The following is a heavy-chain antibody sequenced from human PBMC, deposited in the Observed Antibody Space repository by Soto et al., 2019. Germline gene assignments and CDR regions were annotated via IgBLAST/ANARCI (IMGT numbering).Heavy chain of an antibody. D-gene: IGHD3-10*01. V-gene: IGHV3-21*01. CDR1: GFTFSSYS. CDR2: ISSSSSYI. CDR3: AREVYYGSGSYNSLYYYYMDV. J-gene: IGHJ6*03. Sequence: GGSLRLSCAASGFTFSSYSMNWVRQAPGKGLEWVSSISSSSSYIYYADSVKGRFTISRDNAKNSLYLQMNSLRAEETAVYYCAREVYYGSGSYNSLYYYYMDVWGKGTTVTVSS.